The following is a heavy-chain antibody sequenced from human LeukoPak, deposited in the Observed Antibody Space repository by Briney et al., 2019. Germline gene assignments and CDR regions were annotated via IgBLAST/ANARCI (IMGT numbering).Heavy chain of an antibody. J-gene: IGHJ4*02. D-gene: IGHD1-14*01. CDR2: VHYSGSI. CDR1: GGSISSYY. V-gene: IGHV4-59*08. Sequence: SETLSLTCTVSGGSISSYYWSWIRQPPGKGLEWIGYVHYSGSINYNPSLKSRVTISVDTSKNQFSLKLSSVTAADTAVYYCARHPSWTTPDYWGQGTLVTVSS. CDR3: ARHPSWTTPDY.